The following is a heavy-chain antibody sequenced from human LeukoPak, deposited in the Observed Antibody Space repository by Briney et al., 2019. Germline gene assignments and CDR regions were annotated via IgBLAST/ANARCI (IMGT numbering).Heavy chain of an antibody. J-gene: IGHJ3*02. D-gene: IGHD3-22*01. V-gene: IGHV1-8*01. CDR1: GYTFTSYD. Sequence: ASVKVSCKASGYTFTSYDNNWVRQATGQGLEWMGWMNPNSGNTGYAQKFQGRVTMTRNTSISTAYMELSSLRSEDTAVYYCAREHDSSGYYLDAFDIWGQGTMVTVSS. CDR2: MNPNSGNT. CDR3: AREHDSSGYYLDAFDI.